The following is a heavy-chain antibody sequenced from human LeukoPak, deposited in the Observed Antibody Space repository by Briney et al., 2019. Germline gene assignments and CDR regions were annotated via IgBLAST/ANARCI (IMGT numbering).Heavy chain of an antibody. Sequence: GGSLRLSCAASGFTFSSYWMSWVRQAPGKGLEWVANIKQDGSEKYYVDSVKGRFTISRDNAKNSLYLQMNSLRAEDTAVYYCARDLAFNFLAVADLFDYWGQGTLVTVSS. CDR1: GFTFSSYW. V-gene: IGHV3-7*01. CDR3: ARDLAFNFLAVADLFDY. J-gene: IGHJ4*02. D-gene: IGHD6-19*01. CDR2: IKQDGSEK.